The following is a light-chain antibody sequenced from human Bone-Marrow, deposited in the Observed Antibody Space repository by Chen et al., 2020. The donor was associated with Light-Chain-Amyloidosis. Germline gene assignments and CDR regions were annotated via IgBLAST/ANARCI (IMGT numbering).Light chain of an antibody. CDR3: QVWDRSSDRPV. CDR1: NIGSTS. J-gene: IGLJ3*02. Sequence: SYVLTQPSSVSVAPGQTATNACGGNNIGSTSVHWYQQTPGRAPLLVVYDDSDRPSGIPERLSGSNSGNKATLTISRVEAGDEADYYCQVWDRSSDRPVFGGGTKLTVL. V-gene: IGLV3-21*02. CDR2: DDS.